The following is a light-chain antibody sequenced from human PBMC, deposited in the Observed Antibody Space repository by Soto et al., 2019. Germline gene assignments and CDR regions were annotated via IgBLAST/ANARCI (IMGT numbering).Light chain of an antibody. V-gene: IGKV2-28*01. J-gene: IGKJ2*01. Sequence: DLVMTQSPLSLPVTPGEPASISCRSSQSLLHSNGYNYLDWYVQKPGQSPQLLIYLGSNRASGVPDRFSGSGSGTDFTLKISRVEAEDVGVSYCMQPLQTPRYTFGQGTKLEIK. CDR2: LGS. CDR3: MQPLQTPRYT. CDR1: QSLLHSNGYNY.